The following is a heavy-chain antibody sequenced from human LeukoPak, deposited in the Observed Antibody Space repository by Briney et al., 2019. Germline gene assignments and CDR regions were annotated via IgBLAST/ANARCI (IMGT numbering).Heavy chain of an antibody. CDR1: GFTFSSYW. Sequence: PGGSLRLSCAASGFTFSSYWMHWVRQAPGKGLVWVSRINSDGSSTSYADSVKGRFTISRDHSRNTLYLQMNSLRAEDTALYYCAKGGYDYVEVGYFDSWGQGTLVTVSS. CDR3: AKGGYDYVEVGYFDS. CDR2: INSDGSST. J-gene: IGHJ4*02. V-gene: IGHV3-74*01. D-gene: IGHD5-12*01.